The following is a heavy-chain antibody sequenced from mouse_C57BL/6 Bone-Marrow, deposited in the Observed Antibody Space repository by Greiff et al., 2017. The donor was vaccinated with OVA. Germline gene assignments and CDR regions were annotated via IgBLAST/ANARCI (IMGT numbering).Heavy chain of an antibody. V-gene: IGHV1-74*01. CDR1: GYTFTSYW. Sequence: VQVVESGAELVKPGASVKVSCKASGYTFTSYWMHWVKQRPGQGLEWIGRIHPSDSDTNYNQKFKGKATLTVDKSSSTAYMQLSSLTSEDSAVYYCAYDSNYERFAYWGQGTPVTVSA. CDR2: IHPSDSDT. J-gene: IGHJ3*01. D-gene: IGHD2-5*01. CDR3: AYDSNYERFAY.